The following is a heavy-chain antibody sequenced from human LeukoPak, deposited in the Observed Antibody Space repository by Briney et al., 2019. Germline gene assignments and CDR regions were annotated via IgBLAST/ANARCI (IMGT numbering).Heavy chain of an antibody. CDR2: ISWDGGST. Sequence: GGSLRPSCAASGFTVSSNYMSWVRQAPGKGLEWVSLISWDGGSTYYADSVKGRFTISRDNSKNSLYLQMNSLRTEDTALYYCAKDPYIAAAGTPPDSWGQGTLVTVSS. CDR3: AKDPYIAAAGTPPDS. CDR1: GFTVSSNY. V-gene: IGHV3-43*01. D-gene: IGHD6-13*01. J-gene: IGHJ4*02.